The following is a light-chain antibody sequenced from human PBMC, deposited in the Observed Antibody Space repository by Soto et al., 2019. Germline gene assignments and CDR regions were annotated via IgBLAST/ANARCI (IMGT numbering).Light chain of an antibody. Sequence: DIQMTQSPSTLSASVGDRVSITCRASQSISTYLAWYQQKPGRAPQALIYRASILDSGVPSRISGSGAGTGFPLTISRLLPDDFATYYCQQYNEYPYTFGQGTKLEIK. V-gene: IGKV1-5*03. CDR2: RAS. J-gene: IGKJ2*01. CDR3: QQYNEYPYT. CDR1: QSISTY.